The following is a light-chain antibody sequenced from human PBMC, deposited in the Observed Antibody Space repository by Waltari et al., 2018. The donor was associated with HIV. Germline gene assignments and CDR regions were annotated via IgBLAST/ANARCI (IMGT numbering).Light chain of an antibody. Sequence: EIVVTQSPVTLSVSPGERATLSCRASQSVSSNLAWYQQKPGQAPRLLIYGASTRATGIPARFSGSGSGTEFTHTISSLQSEDFAVYYCQQYNNWPRTFGQGTKLEIK. CDR2: GAS. J-gene: IGKJ2*01. CDR1: QSVSSN. V-gene: IGKV3-15*01. CDR3: QQYNNWPRT.